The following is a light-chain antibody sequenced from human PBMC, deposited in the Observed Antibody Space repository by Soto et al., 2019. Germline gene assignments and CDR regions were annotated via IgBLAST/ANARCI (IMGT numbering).Light chain of an antibody. J-gene: IGKJ4*01. CDR1: QNVDTK. V-gene: IGKV3D-15*01. Sequence: VMTQSPAKLSVSPGEGVTLFCRASQNVDTKLAWYQMKPGQAPRLLIYASSTRAAGIPGTFSGSGSGTQFSLTISSVQSEDSAVYYRQQYHHWGLSFGGGTKVDIK. CDR3: QQYHHWGLS. CDR2: ASS.